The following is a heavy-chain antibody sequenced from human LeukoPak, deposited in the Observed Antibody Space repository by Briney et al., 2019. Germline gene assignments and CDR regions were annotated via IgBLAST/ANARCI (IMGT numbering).Heavy chain of an antibody. D-gene: IGHD3-10*01. CDR1: GYSISSGYY. CDR2: IYHSGST. CDR3: ARVLSPLWFGESTHYFDY. V-gene: IGHV4-38-2*02. Sequence: SETLSLTCTVSGYSISSGYYWGWIRQPPGKGLEWIGSIYHSGSTYYNPSLRSRVTISVDTSKNQFSLKLSSVTAADTAVYYCARVLSPLWFGESTHYFDYWGQGTLVTVSS. J-gene: IGHJ4*02.